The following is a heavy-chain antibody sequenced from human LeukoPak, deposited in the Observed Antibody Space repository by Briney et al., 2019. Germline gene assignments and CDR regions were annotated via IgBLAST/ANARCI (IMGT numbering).Heavy chain of an antibody. J-gene: IGHJ4*02. CDR3: ARNPCFGDLEKFDY. CDR1: GYTFTSYG. CDR2: ISAYNGNT. D-gene: IGHD3-10*01. Sequence: ASVKVSCKASGYTFTSYGISWVRQAPGQGSEWMGWISAYNGNTNYAQKLQGRVTITTDTSTSTAYMELRSLRSDDTAVYYCARNPCFGDLEKFDYWGQGTLVTVSS. V-gene: IGHV1-18*01.